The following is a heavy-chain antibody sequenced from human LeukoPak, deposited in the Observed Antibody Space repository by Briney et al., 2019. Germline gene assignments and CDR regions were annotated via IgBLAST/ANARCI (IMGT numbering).Heavy chain of an antibody. Sequence: PSETLSLTCAVYGGSFSGYYWSWIRQPPGKGLEWIGEINHSGSTNYNPSLKSRVTISVDTSKNQFSLKLSSVTAADTAVYYCARGGSSGWFNYYYYGMDVWGQGTTVTVSS. D-gene: IGHD6-19*01. V-gene: IGHV4-34*01. J-gene: IGHJ6*02. CDR1: GGSFSGYY. CDR2: INHSGST. CDR3: ARGGSSGWFNYYYYGMDV.